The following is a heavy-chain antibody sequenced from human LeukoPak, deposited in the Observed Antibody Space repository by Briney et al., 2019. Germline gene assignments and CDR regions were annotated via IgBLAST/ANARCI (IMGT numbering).Heavy chain of an antibody. Sequence: GSSVKVSCKASGGTFSSYAISWVRQATGQGLEWMGWMNPNSGNTGYAQKFQGRVTMTRNTSISTAYMELSSLRSEDTAVYYCARGGSGWFYWGQGTLVTVSS. J-gene: IGHJ4*02. CDR1: GGTFSSYA. CDR3: ARGGSGWFY. CDR2: MNPNSGNT. V-gene: IGHV1-8*02. D-gene: IGHD6-19*01.